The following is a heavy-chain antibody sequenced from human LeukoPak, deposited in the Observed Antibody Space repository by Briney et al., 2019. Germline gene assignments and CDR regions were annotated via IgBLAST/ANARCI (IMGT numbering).Heavy chain of an antibody. Sequence: PSETLSLTCAVYGGPFSGYYWSWIRQPPGKGLEWIGEINPSGSTNYNPSLKSRVTISVDTSKNQFSLKLSSVTAADTAVYYCARGPQYDILTGYYLDYWGQGTLVTVSS. V-gene: IGHV4-34*01. CDR2: INPSGST. CDR1: GGPFSGYY. J-gene: IGHJ4*02. CDR3: ARGPQYDILTGYYLDY. D-gene: IGHD3-9*01.